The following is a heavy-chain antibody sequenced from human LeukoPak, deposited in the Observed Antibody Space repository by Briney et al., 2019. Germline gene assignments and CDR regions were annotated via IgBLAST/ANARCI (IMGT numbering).Heavy chain of an antibody. D-gene: IGHD1-26*01. CDR3: ARDWGGAVGYFDY. V-gene: IGHV1-46*01. J-gene: IGHJ4*02. CDR2: ISPSGGST. Sequence: ASVKVSCKAFGYTFTSNYMHWVRQAPGQGPEWMGVISPSGGSTTYAQKFQGRVTLTRDMSTSTDYLELSSLRSDDTAVYYCARDWGGAVGYFDYWGQGTLVTVSS. CDR1: GYTFTSNY.